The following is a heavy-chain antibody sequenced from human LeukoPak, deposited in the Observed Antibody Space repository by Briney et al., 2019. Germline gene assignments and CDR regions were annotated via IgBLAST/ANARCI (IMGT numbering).Heavy chain of an antibody. CDR1: GYTFSNFG. D-gene: IGHD4-17*01. Sequence: ASVKVSCKTSGYTFSNFGINWVRQTPGQGLEWMGWISGNNDNPNYGQKLQGRFTVTTDSSTSTAYMEVRNLRFDDTAVYYCARDETRTDDYWGQGTLVNVSS. V-gene: IGHV1-18*01. CDR2: ISGNNDNP. J-gene: IGHJ4*02. CDR3: ARDETRTDDY.